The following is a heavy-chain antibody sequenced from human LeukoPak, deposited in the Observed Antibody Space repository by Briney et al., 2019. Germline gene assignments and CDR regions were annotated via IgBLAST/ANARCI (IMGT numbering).Heavy chain of an antibody. V-gene: IGHV3-21*01. D-gene: IGHD3-22*01. CDR2: ISSSSSYI. CDR1: GFTFSSYS. J-gene: IGHJ4*02. CDR3: VKDQYYYDSSGYSYYFDL. Sequence: PGGSLRLSCAASGFTFSSYSMNWVRQAPGKGLEWVSSISSSSSYIYYADSVKGRFTISRDNAKNSLYLQMNSLRAEDTAVYYCVKDQYYYDSSGYSYYFDLWGQGTLVTVSS.